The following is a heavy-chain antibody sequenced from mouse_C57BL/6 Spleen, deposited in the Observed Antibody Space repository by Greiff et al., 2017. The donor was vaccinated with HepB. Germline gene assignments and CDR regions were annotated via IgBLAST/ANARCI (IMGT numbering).Heavy chain of an antibody. J-gene: IGHJ2*01. CDR1: GFNIKDDY. CDR2: IDPENGDT. Sequence: EVKLVESGAELVRPGASVKLSCTASGFNIKDDYMHWVKQRPEQGLEWIGWIDPENGDTEYASKVQGKATITADTASNTAYLQLSSLTSEDTAVYYCTYMGYWGQGTTLTGSS. V-gene: IGHV14-4*01. CDR3: TYMGY.